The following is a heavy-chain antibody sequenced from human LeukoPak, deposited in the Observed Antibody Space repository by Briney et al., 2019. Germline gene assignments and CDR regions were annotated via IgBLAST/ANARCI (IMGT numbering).Heavy chain of an antibody. J-gene: IGHJ4*02. V-gene: IGHV3-23*01. CDR1: GFTFSSYA. D-gene: IGHD4-11*01. CDR2: ISGDVRST. CDR3: VKRVDYSEKYYFDS. Sequence: GGSLRLSCAASGFTFSSYAMSWVRQAPGKGLEWASAISGDVRSTFYADSVKGRFTISRDNSKNTLSLQMNSLRADDTAVYYCVKRVDYSEKYYFDSWGRGTLVTVSS.